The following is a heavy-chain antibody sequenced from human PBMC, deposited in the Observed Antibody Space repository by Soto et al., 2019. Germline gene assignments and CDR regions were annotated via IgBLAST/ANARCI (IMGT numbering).Heavy chain of an antibody. CDR1: GGAVSGYY. CDR3: ARELVVVVAAIYYYYYGMDV. J-gene: IGHJ6*02. D-gene: IGHD2-15*01. V-gene: IGHV4-34*01. CDR2: INHSGST. Sequence: PSETLSLTCAVCGGAVSGYYWSWIRQPPRKGLEWIGEINHSGSTNYNPSLKSRVTISVDTSKNQFSLKLSSVTAADTAVYYCARELVVVVAAIYYYYYGMDVWGQGTTVTVSS.